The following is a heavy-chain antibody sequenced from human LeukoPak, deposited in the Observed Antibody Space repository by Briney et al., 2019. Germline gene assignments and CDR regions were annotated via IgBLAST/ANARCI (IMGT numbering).Heavy chain of an antibody. CDR2: IIPIFGTA. V-gene: IGHV1-69*13. CDR1: GGTFSSCA. Sequence: SVKVSCKASGGTFSSCAISWVRQAPGQGLEWMGGIIPIFGTANYAQKFQGRVTITADESTSTAYMELRSLRSEDTAVYYCASAGYPQKRYYYYGMDVWGQGTTVTVSS. D-gene: IGHD5-18*01. CDR3: ASAGYPQKRYYYYGMDV. J-gene: IGHJ6*02.